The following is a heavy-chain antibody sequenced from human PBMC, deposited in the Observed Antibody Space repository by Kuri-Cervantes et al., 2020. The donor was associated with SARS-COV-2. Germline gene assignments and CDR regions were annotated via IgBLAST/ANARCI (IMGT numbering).Heavy chain of an antibody. CDR2: IYYSGST. D-gene: IGHD3/OR15-3a*01. CDR3: AREQGPMRTFDY. J-gene: IGHJ4*02. CDR1: GGSISSYY. Sequence: GSLRLSCTVSGGSISSYYWSWIRQPPGKGLEWIGYIYYSGSTNYNPSLKSRVTISVDPSKNQFSLKLSSVTAADTAVYYCAREQGPMRTFDYWGQGTLVTVSS. V-gene: IGHV4-59*01.